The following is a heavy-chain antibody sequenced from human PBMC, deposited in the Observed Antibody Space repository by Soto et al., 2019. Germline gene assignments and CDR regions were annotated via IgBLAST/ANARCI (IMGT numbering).Heavy chain of an antibody. J-gene: IGHJ4*02. CDR2: INHSGSS. CDR1: GGSVSSNSYS. Sequence: SETLSLTCSVSGGSVSSNSYSWGWIRQSPGKGLEWIGEINHSGSSNYNTSLESRLTISIDTSKNQFSLKLTSVTAADTAVYYCARLWPFDFWGQGALVTVSS. CDR3: ARLWPFDF. V-gene: IGHV4-39*07.